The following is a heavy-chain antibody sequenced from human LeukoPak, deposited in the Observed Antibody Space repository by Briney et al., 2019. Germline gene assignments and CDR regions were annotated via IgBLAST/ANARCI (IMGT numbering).Heavy chain of an antibody. J-gene: IGHJ4*02. CDR3: ARGAIAVAGIGY. Sequence: GGSLRLSCAASGFTFSSYGMHWVRQAPGKGLEWVSYISSSGSTIYYADSVKGRFTISRDNAKNSLYLQMNSLRAEDTAVYYCARGAIAVAGIGYWGQGTLVTVSS. CDR1: GFTFSSYG. V-gene: IGHV3-48*04. CDR2: ISSSGSTI. D-gene: IGHD6-19*01.